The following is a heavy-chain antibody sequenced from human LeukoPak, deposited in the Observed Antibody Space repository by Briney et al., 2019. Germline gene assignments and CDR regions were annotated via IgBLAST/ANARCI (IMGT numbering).Heavy chain of an antibody. CDR3: ARAEGILATFDY. V-gene: IGHV1-2*02. CDR1: GYTFTGYY. Sequence: PSASVKVSCKASGYTFTGYYIHWVRQAPGQGPEWVGWVNPNTGATNYAQTFQGRVTMTSDTSINTAFVALSSLRSDDTAVYYCARAEGILATFDYWGQGPLVTVSS. D-gene: IGHD1-26*01. J-gene: IGHJ4*02. CDR2: VNPNTGAT.